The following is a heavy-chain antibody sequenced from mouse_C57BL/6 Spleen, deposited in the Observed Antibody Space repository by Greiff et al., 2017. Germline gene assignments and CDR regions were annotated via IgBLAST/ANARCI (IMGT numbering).Heavy chain of an antibody. J-gene: IGHJ1*03. CDR3: ARSPGSDGDV. Sequence: VKVVESGAELARPCASVKLSCKASGYTFTSYGISWVKQRTGQGLEWIGEIYPRSGNTYYNEKFKGKATLTADKSSSTAYMELRSLTSEDSAVYFCARSPGSDGDVWGTGTTVTVSS. CDR2: IYPRSGNT. CDR1: GYTFTSYG. D-gene: IGHD3-2*02. V-gene: IGHV1-81*01.